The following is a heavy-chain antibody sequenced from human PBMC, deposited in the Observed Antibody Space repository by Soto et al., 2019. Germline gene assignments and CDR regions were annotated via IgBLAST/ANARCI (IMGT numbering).Heavy chain of an antibody. CDR2: MNPNSGKT. CDR1: GYTFTSYD. D-gene: IGHD6-6*01. V-gene: IGHV1-8*02. J-gene: IGHJ5*02. CDR3: ARVAYEYSTSPNWFDP. Sequence: ASVTVSCQASGYTFTSYDINWVRQATGQGLEWMGWMNPNSGKTGYAQKFQGRVTMTRNASISTAYMELSRLRSEDTAVYYCARVAYEYSTSPNWFDPWGQGTLVTVSS.